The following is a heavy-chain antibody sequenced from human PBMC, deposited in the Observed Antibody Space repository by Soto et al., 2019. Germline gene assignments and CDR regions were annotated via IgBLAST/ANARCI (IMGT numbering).Heavy chain of an antibody. J-gene: IGHJ4*02. CDR3: ARLVPYGSGSRYYFDY. CDR2: IIPIFGTA. CDR1: GGTFSSYA. D-gene: IGHD3-10*01. Sequence: SVKVSCKASGGTFSSYAISWVRQAPGQGLEWMGGIIPIFGTANYAQKFQGRVTITADESTSTAYMELSSLRSEDTAVYYCARLVPYGSGSRYYFDYWGQGTLVTVSS. V-gene: IGHV1-69*13.